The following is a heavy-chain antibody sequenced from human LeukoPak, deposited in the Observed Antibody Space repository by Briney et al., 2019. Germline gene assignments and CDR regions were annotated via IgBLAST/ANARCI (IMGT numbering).Heavy chain of an antibody. Sequence: GGSLRLSCAASGFTFSSYAMSWVRQAPGKGLEWVSAISGSGGSTYYADSVKGRFTVSRDNSKNTLYLQMNSLRVEDTAVYYCAKDLQPLGYCSSTSCYGGVDYWGQGTLVTVSS. CDR2: ISGSGGST. D-gene: IGHD2-2*01. CDR3: AKDLQPLGYCSSTSCYGGVDY. CDR1: GFTFSSYA. J-gene: IGHJ4*02. V-gene: IGHV3-23*01.